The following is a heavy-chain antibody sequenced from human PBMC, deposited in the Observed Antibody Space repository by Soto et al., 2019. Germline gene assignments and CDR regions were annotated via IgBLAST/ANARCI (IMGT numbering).Heavy chain of an antibody. V-gene: IGHV1-3*01. J-gene: IGHJ4*02. CDR2: INGASGDT. CDR1: GYTFTSYL. CDR3: VRDRRISGINRGLDY. D-gene: IGHD1-20*01. Sequence: ASVKVSCKASGYTFTSYLMHWLRQAPGQRLEWMGWINGASGDTKYSQKFQGRITISRDNDKDSLFLQMSSLRVEDTAVYYCVRDRRISGINRGLDYWGRGTLVTVSS.